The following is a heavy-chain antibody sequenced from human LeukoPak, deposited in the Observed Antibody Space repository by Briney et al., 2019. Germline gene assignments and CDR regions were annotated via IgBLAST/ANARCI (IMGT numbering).Heavy chain of an antibody. Sequence: GASVKVSCKASGYTFTGYYMHWVRQAPGQGLEWMGWINPNSGGTNCAQKFQGRVTMTRDTSISTAYMELSRLRSDDTAVYYCAAVAGLGNAFDIWGQGTMVTVSS. CDR2: INPNSGGT. CDR1: GYTFTGYY. CDR3: AAVAGLGNAFDI. D-gene: IGHD6-19*01. V-gene: IGHV1-2*02. J-gene: IGHJ3*02.